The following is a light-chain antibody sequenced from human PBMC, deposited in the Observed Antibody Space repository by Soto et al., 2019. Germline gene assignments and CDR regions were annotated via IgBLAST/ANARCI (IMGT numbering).Light chain of an antibody. J-gene: IGLJ3*02. CDR2: FGS. CDR3: AAWDDSLNGQV. CDR1: SSNIGANT. Sequence: QSVLTQSPSASGTPGQRVTISCSGSSSNIGANTVNWYQQLPGTAPKLLIFFGSHRPSGVSGRFSGSKSGSSASLAISGIQSEDEAEYYCAAWDDSLNGQVFGGGTKVTVL. V-gene: IGLV1-44*01.